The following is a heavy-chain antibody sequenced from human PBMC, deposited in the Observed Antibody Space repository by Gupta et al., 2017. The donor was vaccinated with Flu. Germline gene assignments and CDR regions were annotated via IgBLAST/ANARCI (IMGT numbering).Heavy chain of an antibody. J-gene: IGHJ6*02. V-gene: IGHV3-74*01. D-gene: IGHD2-15*01. CDR3: RWWDYGTDV. CDR1: GFTFSRYW. CDR2: ISPDGSST. Sequence: EVQLVQSGGGLVQPGGSLRLSCVASGFTFSRYWMHWVRQAPGEGLVWISRISPDGSSTGDADLVKCRFITSRDNAKSTVYLQMNSLRDEDTAVYYGRWWDYGTDVWGQGTTVTVSS.